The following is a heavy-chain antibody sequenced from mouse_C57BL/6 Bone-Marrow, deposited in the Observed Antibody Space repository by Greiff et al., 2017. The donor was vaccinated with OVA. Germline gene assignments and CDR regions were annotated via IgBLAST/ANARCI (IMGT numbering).Heavy chain of an antibody. V-gene: IGHV1-81*01. Sequence: VQLQQSGAELARPGASVKLSCKASGYTFTSYGISWVKQRTGQGLEWIGEIYPRSGNTYYNEKFKGKATLTADTSSSTAYMELSSLTSPYSAFSFFSSMTYCGGCWWYFAVWGTGTTVTVSS. CDR3: SSMTYCGGCWWYFAV. J-gene: IGHJ1*03. CDR1: GYTFTSYG. D-gene: IGHD1-1*01. CDR2: IYPRSGNT.